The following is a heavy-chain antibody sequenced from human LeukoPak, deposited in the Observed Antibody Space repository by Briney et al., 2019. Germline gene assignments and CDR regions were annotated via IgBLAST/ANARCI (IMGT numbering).Heavy chain of an antibody. CDR3: AKDRRQLANFDY. J-gene: IGHJ4*02. CDR2: MSGSGGST. Sequence: PGGSLRLSCVASGFTFSSYAMSWVRQAPGKGLECVSAMSGSGGSTYYADSVKGRFTISRDNSKNTLYLQMNNLRAEDTAVYYCAKDRRQLANFDYWGQGTLVTVSS. D-gene: IGHD6-13*01. V-gene: IGHV3-23*01. CDR1: GFTFSSYA.